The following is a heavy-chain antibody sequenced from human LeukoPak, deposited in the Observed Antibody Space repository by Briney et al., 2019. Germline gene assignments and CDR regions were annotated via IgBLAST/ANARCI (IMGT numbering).Heavy chain of an antibody. V-gene: IGHV4-59*02. CDR3: ATTQQWLAFDY. D-gene: IGHD6-19*01. Sequence: PSETLSLTCIVSGASVSSYFWSWIRQPPGKGLEYIGNIYYSGSTNYNPSLKSRVTTSLDTSKNQFSLKLSSVTAADTAVYYCATTQQWLAFDYWGQGILVTVSS. CDR2: IYYSGST. J-gene: IGHJ4*02. CDR1: GASVSSYF.